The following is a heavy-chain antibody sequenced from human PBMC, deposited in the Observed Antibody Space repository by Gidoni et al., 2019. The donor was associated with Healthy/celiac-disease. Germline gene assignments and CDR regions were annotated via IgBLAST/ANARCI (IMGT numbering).Heavy chain of an antibody. CDR2: IYYSGST. CDR1: GGSISSSSYY. V-gene: IGHV4-39*01. J-gene: IGHJ3*02. Sequence: QLQLQESGPGLVKPSETLSLTCPVSGGSISSSSYYWGWIRQPPGKGLEWIGSIYYSGSTYYNPSLKSRVTISVDTSKNQFSLKLSSVTAADTAVYYCASWGSDAFDIWGQGTMVTVSS. D-gene: IGHD7-27*01. CDR3: ASWGSDAFDI.